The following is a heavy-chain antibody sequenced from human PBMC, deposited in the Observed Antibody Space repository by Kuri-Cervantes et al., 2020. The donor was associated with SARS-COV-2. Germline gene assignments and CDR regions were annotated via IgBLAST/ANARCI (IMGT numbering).Heavy chain of an antibody. V-gene: IGHV4-39*01. Sequence: GSLRLSCTVSGGSISSSSYYWGWIRQPPGKGLEWIESIYYSGSTYYNPSLKSRVTISVDTSKNQFSLKLSSVTAADTAVYYCASQVDTAMAFDYWGQGTLVTVSS. D-gene: IGHD5-18*01. CDR1: GGSISSSSYY. CDR3: ASQVDTAMAFDY. J-gene: IGHJ4*02. CDR2: IYYSGST.